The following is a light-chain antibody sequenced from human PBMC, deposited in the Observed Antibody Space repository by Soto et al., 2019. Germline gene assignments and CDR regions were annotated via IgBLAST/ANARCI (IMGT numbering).Light chain of an antibody. Sequence: QSVLTQPRSVSGSPGQSVTIACTGTSSDVGGYHYVSWYQHHPGKAPKLMIFNVNERPSGVPARFSGSKSGNTASLTISGLQAEDEADYYCCSYAGSSTLVFGGGTKLTVL. CDR2: NVN. J-gene: IGLJ2*01. CDR3: CSYAGSSTLV. CDR1: SSDVGGYHY. V-gene: IGLV2-11*01.